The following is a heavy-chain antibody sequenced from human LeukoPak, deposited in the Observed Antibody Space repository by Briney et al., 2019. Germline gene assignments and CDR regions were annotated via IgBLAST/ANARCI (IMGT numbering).Heavy chain of an antibody. CDR1: GGSISSGDYY. CDR3: ARSGYCSSTSCYTVDYYYMDV. D-gene: IGHD2-2*02. V-gene: IGHV4-30-4*08. CDR2: IYYSGST. Sequence: SQTLSLTCTVSGGSISSGDYYWSWVRQPPGKGLGWHGYIYYSGSTYYNASLKSRVTISVDTSKNQFSLKLSSVTAADTAVYYCARSGYCSSTSCYTVDYYYMDVWGKGTTVTVSS. J-gene: IGHJ6*03.